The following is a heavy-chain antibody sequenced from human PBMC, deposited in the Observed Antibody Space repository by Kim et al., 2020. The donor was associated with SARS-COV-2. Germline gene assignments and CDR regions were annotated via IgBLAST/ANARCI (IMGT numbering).Heavy chain of an antibody. Sequence: SETLSLTCTVSDDYIRSGDYYWSWIRQPPGKGLEWIGNIHYTGSTRYNPSLKSRFTISIDSSKNQFSLTLTSVTAADTAVYYCARAYFDWWFAPWGQGA. V-gene: IGHV4-30-4*01. CDR2: IHYTGST. CDR3: ARAYFDWWFAP. J-gene: IGHJ5*02. D-gene: IGHD3-9*01. CDR1: DDYIRSGDYY.